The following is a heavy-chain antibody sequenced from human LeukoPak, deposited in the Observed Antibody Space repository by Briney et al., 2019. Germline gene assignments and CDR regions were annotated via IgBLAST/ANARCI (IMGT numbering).Heavy chain of an antibody. J-gene: IGHJ4*02. V-gene: IGHV1-46*01. CDR1: GYTFSSHY. Sequence: GASVKVSCKASGYTFSSHYMHWVRQAPGQGLEWMGIINPSGGSTTYAQKFQGRVTMTRDTSTSTVYMELSSLRSEDTAVYYCARDTEDFDYWGQGTLVTVSS. CDR2: INPSGGST. CDR3: ARDTEDFDY.